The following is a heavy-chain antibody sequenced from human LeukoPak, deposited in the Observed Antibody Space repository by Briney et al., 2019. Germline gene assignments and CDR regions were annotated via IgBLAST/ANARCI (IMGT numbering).Heavy chain of an antibody. D-gene: IGHD3-10*01. CDR1: GGSVSSGSYY. CDR2: IYYSGSA. CDR3: ARDYYGSGSHNWFDP. V-gene: IGHV4-61*01. Sequence: SETLSLTCTVSGGSVSSGSYYWSWIRQPPGKGLEWIGYIYYSGSANYNPSLKSRVTISVDTSKNQFSLKLSSVTAADTAVYYCARDYYGSGSHNWFDPWGQGTLVTVSS. J-gene: IGHJ5*02.